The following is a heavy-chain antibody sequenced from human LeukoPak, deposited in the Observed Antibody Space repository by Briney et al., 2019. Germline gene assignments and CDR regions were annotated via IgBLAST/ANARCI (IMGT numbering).Heavy chain of an antibody. CDR3: APLWSFDY. D-gene: IGHD3-10*01. CDR2: ISGSGGST. V-gene: IGHV3-23*01. J-gene: IGHJ4*02. Sequence: GGSLRLSCAASGFTVSSNYMSWVRQAPGKGLEWVSAISGSGGSTYYADSVKGRFTISRDNSKNTLYLQMNSLRAEDTAVYYCAPLWSFDYWGQGTLVTVSS. CDR1: GFTVSSNY.